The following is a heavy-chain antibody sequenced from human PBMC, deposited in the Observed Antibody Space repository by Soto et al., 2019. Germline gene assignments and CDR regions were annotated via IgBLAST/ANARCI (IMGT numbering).Heavy chain of an antibody. J-gene: IGHJ5*02. CDR2: IIPIFGTA. D-gene: IGHD3-10*01. Sequence: QVQLVQSGAEVKKPGSSVKVSCKASGGTFSSYAISWVRQAPGQGLEWMGGIIPIFGTANYAQKFQGRVTITADESTSTAYMELSSLGSEDTAVYYCARGGRGTMVRGVIIKSWFDPWGQGTLVTVSS. CDR3: ARGGRGTMVRGVIIKSWFDP. CDR1: GGTFSSYA. V-gene: IGHV1-69*01.